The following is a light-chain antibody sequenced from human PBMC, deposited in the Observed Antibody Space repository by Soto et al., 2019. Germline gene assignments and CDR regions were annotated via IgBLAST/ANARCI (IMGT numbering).Light chain of an antibody. CDR2: DAS. CDR3: QQRYVWLT. CDR1: QSISTY. V-gene: IGKV3-11*01. Sequence: IVLTQSPATLSLSPGERATLSCRAGQSISTYLAWYQQKSGQAPRLLIYDASNRATGTPARFSGSGSGTDITLTISSLEPEDSAVYYCQQRYVWLTFGGGTKVDIK. J-gene: IGKJ4*01.